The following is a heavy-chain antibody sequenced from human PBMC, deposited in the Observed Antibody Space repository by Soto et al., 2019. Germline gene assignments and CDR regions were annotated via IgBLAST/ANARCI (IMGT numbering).Heavy chain of an antibody. Sequence: GGSLRLSCATYGFTFNDAWLSWVRQAPGKGLEWVGRLKGRNVGGTIDYAAPVTGRFTISSDESQNTLHLQMNSLKIEDTAVYYCNTEFRYWSCQNDQWGQGGLVNLS. CDR1: GFTFNDAW. CDR2: LKGRNVGGTI. D-gene: IGHD3-16*02. V-gene: IGHV3-15*07. J-gene: IGHJ4*02. CDR3: NTEFRYWSCQNDQ.